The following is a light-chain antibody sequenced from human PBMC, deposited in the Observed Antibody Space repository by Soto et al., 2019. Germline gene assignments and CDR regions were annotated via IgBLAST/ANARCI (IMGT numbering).Light chain of an antibody. CDR1: QSISTW. CDR3: QQYHSSWT. Sequence: DIQMTQSPSSLSASVGDRVTVSCRASQSISTWLAWYQQKPGKAPNLLIYDASSLESGVPSRFSGSASGTEFTLTISSLQPDDFATYYCQQYHSSWTFGQGTKVDIK. CDR2: DAS. J-gene: IGKJ1*01. V-gene: IGKV1-5*01.